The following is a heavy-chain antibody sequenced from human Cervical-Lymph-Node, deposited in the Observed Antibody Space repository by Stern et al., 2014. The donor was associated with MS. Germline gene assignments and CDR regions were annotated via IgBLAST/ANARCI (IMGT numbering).Heavy chain of an antibody. V-gene: IGHV3-30*18. J-gene: IGHJ4*02. D-gene: IGHD3-9*01. CDR3: AKDASTNYFRFFFDG. Sequence: QVQLVQSGGGVVQPGRSLRLSCAASGFMFRSFAMHWVRHSPGKGLEWVAGISYEGSTKYYGDSVKGRFTISRDNSKNTMYLQMNSPRPEDTALYYCAKDASTNYFRFFFDGWGQGALVTVSS. CDR1: GFMFRSFA. CDR2: ISYEGSTK.